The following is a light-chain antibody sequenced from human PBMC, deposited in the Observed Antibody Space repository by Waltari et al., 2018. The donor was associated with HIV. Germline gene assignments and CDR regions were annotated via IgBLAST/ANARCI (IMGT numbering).Light chain of an antibody. CDR3: QQVHSIPLT. Sequence: IQMTQSPSSVSASVGDRVTITCRASQGISTSLGWYQQKPGKPPKLLIFDASTLQSGVPSTFSGSGSGTDFTLTISSLQPEDFATYYCQQVHSIPLTFGGGTKVEIK. V-gene: IGKV1D-12*01. CDR1: QGISTS. CDR2: DAS. J-gene: IGKJ4*01.